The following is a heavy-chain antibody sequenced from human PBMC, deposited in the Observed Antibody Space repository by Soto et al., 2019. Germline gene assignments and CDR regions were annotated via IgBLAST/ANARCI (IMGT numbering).Heavy chain of an antibody. V-gene: IGHV4-39*01. CDR1: GGSISSSSYY. CDR2: IYYSGST. D-gene: IGHD3-10*01. J-gene: IGHJ4*02. Sequence: LETLSLTCTVSGGSISSSSYYWGWIRQPPGKGLEWIGSIYYSGSTYYNPSLKSRVTISVDTSKNQFSLKLSSVTAADTAVYYCARHYMVRGGEVFDYWGQGTLVTVSS. CDR3: ARHYMVRGGEVFDY.